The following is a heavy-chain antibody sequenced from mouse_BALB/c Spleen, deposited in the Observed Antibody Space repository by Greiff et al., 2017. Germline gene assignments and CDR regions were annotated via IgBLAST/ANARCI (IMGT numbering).Heavy chain of an antibody. J-gene: IGHJ4*01. CDR3: ARGGLLSAMDY. D-gene: IGHD2-12*01. V-gene: IGHV1-66*01. CDR2: IFPGGGNT. Sequence: VQLQQSGPELVKPGASVKISCKASGYSFTSYYIHWVKQRPGQGLEWIGWIFPGGGNTKYNEKFKGKATLTADTSSSTAYMQLSSLTSEDSAVYFCARGGLLSAMDYWGQGTSVTVSS. CDR1: GYSFTSYY.